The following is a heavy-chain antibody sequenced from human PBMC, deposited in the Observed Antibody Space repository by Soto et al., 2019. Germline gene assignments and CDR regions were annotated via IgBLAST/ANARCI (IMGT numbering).Heavy chain of an antibody. CDR1: GYPVTAYY. CDR3: ARGGGVGVAGSAAFDM. CDR2: INPATGAA. D-gene: IGHD3-3*01. V-gene: IGHV1-2*02. J-gene: IGHJ3*02. Sequence: QLHLVQSGAVVKKPGASVTVSCSASGYPVTAYYMHWVRQAPGRGLEWMGGINPATGAAKYTQTFQGRVTMTRDTSTSTVFRELSGLTSADTAVFYCARGGGVGVAGSAAFDMWGQGTLVPVSS.